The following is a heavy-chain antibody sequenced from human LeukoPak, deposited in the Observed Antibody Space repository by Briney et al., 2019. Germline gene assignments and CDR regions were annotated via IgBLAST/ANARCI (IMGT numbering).Heavy chain of an antibody. CDR3: ARVSPNTVTTLQYFDY. Sequence: SETLSLTCTVSGGSISSYYWSWIRQPAGKGLEWIGRIYTSGSTNYNPSLKSRVTMSVDTSKNQFSLKLSSVTAADTAVYYCARVSPNTVTTLQYFDYWGQGTLVTVSS. CDR1: GGSISSYY. V-gene: IGHV4-4*07. J-gene: IGHJ4*02. D-gene: IGHD4-17*01. CDR2: IYTSGST.